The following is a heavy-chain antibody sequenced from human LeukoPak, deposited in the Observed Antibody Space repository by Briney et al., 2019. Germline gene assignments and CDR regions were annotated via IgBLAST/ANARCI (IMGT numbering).Heavy chain of an antibody. CDR2: IIPIFGTA. V-gene: IGHV1-69*01. J-gene: IGHJ6*04. CDR3: ARETRYVDTAMAPGMDV. CDR1: GGTFSSYA. D-gene: IGHD5-18*01. Sequence: GSSVKVSCKASGGTFSSYAISWVRQAPGQGLEWMGGIIPIFGTANYAQKFQSRVTITADESTSTAYMELSSLRSEDAAVYYCARETRYVDTAMAPGMDVWGKGTTVTVSS.